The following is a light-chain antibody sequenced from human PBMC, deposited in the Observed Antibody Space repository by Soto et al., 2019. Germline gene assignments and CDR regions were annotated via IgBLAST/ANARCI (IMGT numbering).Light chain of an antibody. CDR2: ANS. Sequence: QSALTQPPSVSGAPGQRVTISCTGSSSNLGAGFDVYWYQQLPGTAPKLLIYANSNRPSGVPDRFSASKSGTSASLAITGLRAEDEGDYYCQSYDSSLSGVVFGGGTKLTVL. CDR3: QSYDSSLSGVV. V-gene: IGLV1-40*01. CDR1: SSNLGAGFD. J-gene: IGLJ2*01.